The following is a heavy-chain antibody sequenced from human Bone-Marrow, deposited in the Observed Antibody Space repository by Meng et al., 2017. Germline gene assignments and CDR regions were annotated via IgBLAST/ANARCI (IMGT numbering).Heavy chain of an antibody. CDR1: GGSISSGGYS. J-gene: IGHJ4*02. Sequence: VQLQGSGPGLLKPSETLSLTCLVSGGSISSGGYSWSWIRQHPGKGLEWIGYIYYSGSTYYNPSLKSRVTISVDTSKNQFSLKLSSVTAADTAVYYCARGTYYYDSSGYYFDYWGQGTLVTVSS. V-gene: IGHV4-31*03. CDR2: IYYSGST. D-gene: IGHD3-22*01. CDR3: ARGTYYYDSSGYYFDY.